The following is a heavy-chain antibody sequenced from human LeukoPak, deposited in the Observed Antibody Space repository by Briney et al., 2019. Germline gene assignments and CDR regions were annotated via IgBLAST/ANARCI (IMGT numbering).Heavy chain of an antibody. V-gene: IGHV3-49*04. CDR3: TRVPYDYVWGSYDY. CDR1: GFTFGDYA. Sequence: PGGSLRLSCTASGFTFGDYAMSWVRQAPGKGLEWVGFIRSKAYGGTTEYAASVKGRFTISRDDSKSIAYLQVNSLKTEDTAVYYCTRVPYDYVWGSYDYWGQGTLVTVSS. J-gene: IGHJ4*02. D-gene: IGHD3-16*01. CDR2: IRSKAYGGTT.